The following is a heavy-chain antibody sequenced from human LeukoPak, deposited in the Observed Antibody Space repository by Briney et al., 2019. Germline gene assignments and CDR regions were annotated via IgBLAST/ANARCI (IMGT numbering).Heavy chain of an antibody. CDR1: GYIFATYC. CDR2: ISPYNHDT. D-gene: IGHD6-6*01. J-gene: IGHJ4*02. V-gene: IGHV1-18*01. CDR3: ARDFSTIAANFFDY. Sequence: GASVKVSCKASGYIFATYCINWVRQAPGQGLEWMGWISPYNHDTDYAQKFQGRATLTTDTSTNTVYMELRSLTSDDTAVYFCARDFSTIAANFFDYWGQGTLVTVSS.